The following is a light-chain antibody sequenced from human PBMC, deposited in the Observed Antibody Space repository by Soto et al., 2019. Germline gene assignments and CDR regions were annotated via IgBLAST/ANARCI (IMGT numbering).Light chain of an antibody. CDR2: EVS. Sequence: ALTQPPSASGSPGQSVTISCTGTSSDIGVYNYVSWYQQHPGKAPKLMIYEVSKRPSGVPDRFSGSKSGNTASLTVSGIQAEDEADYYCSSYAGSNNLYVFGTGTKVTVL. J-gene: IGLJ1*01. V-gene: IGLV2-8*01. CDR3: SSYAGSNNLYV. CDR1: SSDIGVYNY.